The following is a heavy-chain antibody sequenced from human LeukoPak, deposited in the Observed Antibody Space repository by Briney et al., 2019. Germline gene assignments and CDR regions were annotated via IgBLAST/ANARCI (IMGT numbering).Heavy chain of an antibody. CDR1: GVILGVFM. CDR3: TSDGVGHCHLNFDS. CDR2: IKSKAGGETT. D-gene: IGHD2-21*02. Sequence: GGSLRLSCAGSGVILGVFMIECGRQAPGKGLEWVGFIKSKAGGETTVYAASVKDRFIISRDDSKSVAYLHMNSLKTGDTGIYCCTSDGVGHCHLNFDSWGRGTLVTVSS. V-gene: IGHV3-49*04. J-gene: IGHJ4*02.